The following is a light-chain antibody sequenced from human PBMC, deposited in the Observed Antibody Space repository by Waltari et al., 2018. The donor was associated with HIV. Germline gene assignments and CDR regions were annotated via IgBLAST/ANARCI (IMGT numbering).Light chain of an antibody. CDR1: QSVGNN. J-gene: IGKJ4*01. V-gene: IGKV3-15*01. Sequence: EIVMTQSPATLSVSPGEGATLSCRSSQSVGNNLGWYQQKPGQAPRLLIDAASTRATDIPARFSGTGYGTEFTRTISSLQSEDFAVYHCHQYDVWPLTFGGGTKVEI. CDR2: AAS. CDR3: HQYDVWPLT.